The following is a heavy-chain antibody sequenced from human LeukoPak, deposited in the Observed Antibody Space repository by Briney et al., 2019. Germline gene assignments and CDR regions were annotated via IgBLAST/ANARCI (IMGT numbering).Heavy chain of an antibody. J-gene: IGHJ4*02. CDR3: ARGRGGIATAGKDY. Sequence: GASVKVSCKASGYTFTSYGNNWVRQATGQGLEWMGGMNPNSGNTGYAQKFQGRVTMTRNTSISTAYMELSSLRSEDTAVYYCARGRGGIATAGKDYWGEGTLVTVSS. D-gene: IGHD6-13*01. CDR1: GYTFTSYG. CDR2: MNPNSGNT. V-gene: IGHV1-8*01.